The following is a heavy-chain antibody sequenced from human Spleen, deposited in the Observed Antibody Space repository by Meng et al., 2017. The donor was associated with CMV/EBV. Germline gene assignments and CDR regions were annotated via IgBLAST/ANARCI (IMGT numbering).Heavy chain of an antibody. CDR1: RGILSGSY. D-gene: IGHD5-12*01. CDR2: INHTSNA. V-gene: IGHV4-34*08. J-gene: IGHJ4*01. CDR3: AQSGHDLTFDF. Sequence: LTCAMYRGILSGSYCTWIRQPPGKGLDWIGQINHTSNANYAPSLKTRVSISLDTSNNQFSLKLTAVTAADTAVYYCAQSGHDLTFDFWGHGTLVTVSS.